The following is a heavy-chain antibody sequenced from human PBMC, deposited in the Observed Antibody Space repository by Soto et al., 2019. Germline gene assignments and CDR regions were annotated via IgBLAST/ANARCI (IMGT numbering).Heavy chain of an antibody. CDR1: GFTFSSYA. V-gene: IGHV3-23*01. D-gene: IGHD6-13*01. CDR2: ISGSGGST. Sequence: EVQLLESGGGLVQPGGSLRLSCAASGFTFSSYAMSWVRQAPENGLEWISGISGSGGSTYYADSVKGRFTISRDKSKNTLDLQMSSLRADDAAVYYCAKQYRASNWYFDGWGQGTLVTISS. J-gene: IGHJ5*02. CDR3: AKQYRASNWYFDG.